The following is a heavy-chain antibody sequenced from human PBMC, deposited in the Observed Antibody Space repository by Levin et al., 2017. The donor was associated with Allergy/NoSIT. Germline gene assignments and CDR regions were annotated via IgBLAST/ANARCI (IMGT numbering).Heavy chain of an antibody. Sequence: PGGSLRLSCTVSDGSISSSNYYWGWIRQPPGKGLEWIGSTYYGGNTHYNPSLKSRVTISIDMANKHLSLKLTSVTAADTAVYYCGRGDGDFWGQGTLVTVSS. CDR2: TYYGGNT. V-gene: IGHV4-39*07. CDR3: GRGDGDF. CDR1: DGSISSSNYY. J-gene: IGHJ4*02.